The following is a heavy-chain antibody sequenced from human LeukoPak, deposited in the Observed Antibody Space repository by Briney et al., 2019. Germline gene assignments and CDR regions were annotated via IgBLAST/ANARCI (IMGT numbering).Heavy chain of an antibody. CDR1: GGSFSGYY. CDR2: IYYSGST. V-gene: IGHV4-34*01. J-gene: IGHJ4*02. CDR3: ASQSSGWYSLEGY. Sequence: PSETLSLTCAVYGGSFSGYYWSWIRQPPGKGLEWIGSIYYSGSTYYNPSLKSRVTISVDTSKNQFSLKLSSVTAADTAVYYCASQSSGWYSLEGYWGQGTLVTVSS. D-gene: IGHD6-19*01.